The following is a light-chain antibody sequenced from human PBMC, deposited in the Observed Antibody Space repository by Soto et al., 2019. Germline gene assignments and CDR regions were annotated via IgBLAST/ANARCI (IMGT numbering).Light chain of an antibody. Sequence: EIVLTHSPGTLSLSPGERATLSWRASQSVSSSYLAWYQQKPGQAPRLLIYGASSRATGIPDRFSGSGSGTDFTLTISRLEPEDFAVYYCQQYGSSLITFGQGTRLEIK. CDR2: GAS. CDR1: QSVSSSY. V-gene: IGKV3-20*01. J-gene: IGKJ5*01. CDR3: QQYGSSLIT.